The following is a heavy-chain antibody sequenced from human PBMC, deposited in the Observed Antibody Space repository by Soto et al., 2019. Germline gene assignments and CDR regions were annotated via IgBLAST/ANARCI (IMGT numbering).Heavy chain of an antibody. J-gene: IGHJ3*02. CDR2: IYYSGST. CDR3: ARDSSGYYPPDAFDI. V-gene: IGHV4-31*03. D-gene: IGHD3-22*01. CDR1: GGSISSGGYY. Sequence: QVQLQESGPGLVKPSQTLSLTYTVSGGSISSGGYYWSWIRQHPGKGLEWIGYIYYSGSTYYNPSLKSRVTISVDTSKNQFSLKLSSVTAADTAVYYCARDSSGYYPPDAFDIWGQGTMVTVSS.